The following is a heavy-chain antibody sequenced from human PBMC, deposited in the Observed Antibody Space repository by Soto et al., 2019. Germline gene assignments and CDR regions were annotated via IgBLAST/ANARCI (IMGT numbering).Heavy chain of an antibody. V-gene: IGHV1-2*02. J-gene: IGHJ4*02. CDR1: GYTFIRHY. CDR2: TNPNNGST. D-gene: IGHD3-10*01. CDR3: ARDVNPYFGPGSLHGYFDY. Sequence: GASVKVSCKLSGYTFIRHYIHCVRQAPGKVLEWIGWTNPNNGSTRYAQKFQGRVTMTRDTSITTVYVELSSLRSDDTAVYFCARDVNPYFGPGSLHGYFDYWGQGTQVTVSS.